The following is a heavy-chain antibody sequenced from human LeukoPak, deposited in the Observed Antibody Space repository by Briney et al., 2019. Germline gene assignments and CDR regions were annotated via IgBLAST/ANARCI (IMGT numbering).Heavy chain of an antibody. CDR1: GGSVTSTNW. V-gene: IGHV4-4*02. J-gene: IGHJ4*02. D-gene: IGHD3-3*01. CDR2: VHLDGRT. Sequence: TSETLSLTCGVSGGSVTSTNWWTWVRQPPGKGLEWIGEVHLDGRTNYNPSLKSRLTMSVDLSENHVSLKLTSVTAADTAVYYCAREGGFYRPLDYSGQGTLVTVSS. CDR3: AREGGFYRPLDY.